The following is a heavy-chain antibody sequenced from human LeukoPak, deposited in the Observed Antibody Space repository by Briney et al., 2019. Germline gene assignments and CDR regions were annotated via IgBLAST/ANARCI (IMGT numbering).Heavy chain of an antibody. CDR2: ISAYNGNT. CDR1: GYTFTSYG. CDR3: ASVTTVTTYYYYGMDV. V-gene: IGHV1-18*01. Sequence: AASVKVSCKASGYTFTSYGISWVRQAPGQGLEWMGWISAYNGNTNYAQKLQGRVTMTTDTSTSTAYMELRSLRSDDTAVYYCASVTTVTTYYYYGMDVWRQGTTVTVSS. D-gene: IGHD4-17*01. J-gene: IGHJ6*02.